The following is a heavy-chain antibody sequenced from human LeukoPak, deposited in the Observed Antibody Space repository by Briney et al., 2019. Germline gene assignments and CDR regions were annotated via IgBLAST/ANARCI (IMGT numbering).Heavy chain of an antibody. CDR1: GFTFSSYW. D-gene: IGHD3-10*01. V-gene: IGHV3-74*01. CDR2: INNDGSST. CDR3: ATSGEGAFDI. J-gene: IGHJ3*02. Sequence: GGSLRLSCAASGFTFSSYWIHWVRQAPGKGLVWVSYINNDGSSTVYADSVKGRFTTSRDNSKNTLYLQMNSLRAEDTAVYYCATSGEGAFDIWGQGTMVTVSS.